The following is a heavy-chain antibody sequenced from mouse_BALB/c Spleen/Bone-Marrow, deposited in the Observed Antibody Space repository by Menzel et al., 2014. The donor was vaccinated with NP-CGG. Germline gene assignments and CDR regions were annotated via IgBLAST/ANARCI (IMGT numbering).Heavy chain of an antibody. CDR1: GYAFTNYL. CDR3: ARDGDYDEGYAMDY. J-gene: IGHJ4*01. D-gene: IGHD2-4*01. CDR2: INPGSGGT. Sequence: QVQLQQSGAELVRPGTSVKVSCKASGYAFTNYLIEWAKQRPGQGLEWIGVINPGSGGTNYNEKFKGKATLTADKSSSTAYMQLSSLTSDDSAVYFCARDGDYDEGYAMDYWGQGTSVTVSS. V-gene: IGHV1-54*01.